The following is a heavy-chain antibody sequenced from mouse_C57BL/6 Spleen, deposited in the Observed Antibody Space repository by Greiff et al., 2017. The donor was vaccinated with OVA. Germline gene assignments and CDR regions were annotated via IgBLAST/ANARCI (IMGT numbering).Heavy chain of an antibody. Sequence: QVQLKQPGAELVKPGASVKMSCKASGYTFTSYWITWVKQRPGQGLEWIGDIYPGSGSTNYNEKFKSKATLTVDTSSSTAYMQLSSLTSEDSAVYYCARGETYGGNYDYWGQGTTLTVSS. CDR1: GYTFTSYW. V-gene: IGHV1-55*01. J-gene: IGHJ2*01. D-gene: IGHD1-1*02. CDR2: IYPGSGST. CDR3: ARGETYGGNYDY.